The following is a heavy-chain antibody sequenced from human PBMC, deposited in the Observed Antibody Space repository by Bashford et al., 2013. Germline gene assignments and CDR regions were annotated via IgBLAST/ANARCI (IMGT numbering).Heavy chain of an antibody. CDR1: GGSITRGDYY. V-gene: IGHV4-30-4*01. CDR3: ASLPRGISYFDL. D-gene: IGHD6-13*01. CDR2: VYYSGST. Sequence: SETLSLTCTVSGGSITRGDYYWSWIRQPPGKGLEWIGYVYYSGSTYYSSSLKSRLTISVDTSKSQFSLKLNSVSAADTAVYYCASLPRGISYFDLWGQGALVTVSS. J-gene: IGHJ4*02.